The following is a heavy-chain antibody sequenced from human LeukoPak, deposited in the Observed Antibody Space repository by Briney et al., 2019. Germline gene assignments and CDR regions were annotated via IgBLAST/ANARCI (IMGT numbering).Heavy chain of an antibody. Sequence: GGSLRLSCTASGFTFSSYSMNWVRQAPGKGLEWVSSISTSSAHIYYADSVKGRFTISRDNAKNSLYLQMNSLRAEDTAVYYCCGIVGATLWNWGQGTLVTVSS. CDR2: ISTSSAHI. D-gene: IGHD1-26*01. CDR3: CGIVGATLWN. J-gene: IGHJ4*02. CDR1: GFTFSSYS. V-gene: IGHV3-21*01.